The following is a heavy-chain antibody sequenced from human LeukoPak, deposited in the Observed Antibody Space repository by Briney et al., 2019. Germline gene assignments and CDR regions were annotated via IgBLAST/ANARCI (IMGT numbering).Heavy chain of an antibody. J-gene: IGHJ5*02. V-gene: IGHV3-23*01. D-gene: IGHD5-12*01. CDR2: ISGSGAST. CDR1: GFTFSSYA. Sequence: PGGSLRLSCAASGFTFSSYAMNWVRQAPGKGLEWVSTISGSGASTYYADSVKGRFTISRDNSKNTLYLQMNSLRAEDTAVYYCAADSVDISPWGQGTLVTVSS. CDR3: AADSVDISP.